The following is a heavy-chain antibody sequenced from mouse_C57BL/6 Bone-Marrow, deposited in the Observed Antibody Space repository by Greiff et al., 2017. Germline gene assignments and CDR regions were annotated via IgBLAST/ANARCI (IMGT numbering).Heavy chain of an antibody. CDR2: IDPSASYT. D-gene: IGHD1-1*01. V-gene: IGHV1-69*01. Sequence: QVQLQQPGAELVMPGASVKLSCKASGYTFTSYWMHWVKQRPGQGLEWIGVIDPSASYTNYNQKFKGKSTLTVDKSSSTAYMQLSSLTSEDSEVYYFARSTLTTPVGWFAYWGQGTLVTVAA. CDR1: GYTFTSYW. CDR3: ARSTLTTPVGWFAY. J-gene: IGHJ3*01.